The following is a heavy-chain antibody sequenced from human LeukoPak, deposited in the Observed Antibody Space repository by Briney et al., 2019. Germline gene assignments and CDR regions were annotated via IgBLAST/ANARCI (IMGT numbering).Heavy chain of an antibody. CDR2: IIPIFGTA. CDR3: ARDKHRDGYKVALDY. CDR1: GGTFSSYA. J-gene: IGHJ4*02. D-gene: IGHD5-24*01. V-gene: IGHV1-69*13. Sequence: SVKVSCKASGGTFSSYAISWVRQAPGQGLEWMGGIIPIFGTANYAQKFQGRVTITADESSSTAYMELSSLRSEDTAVYYCARDKHRDGYKVALDYWGQGTLVTVSS.